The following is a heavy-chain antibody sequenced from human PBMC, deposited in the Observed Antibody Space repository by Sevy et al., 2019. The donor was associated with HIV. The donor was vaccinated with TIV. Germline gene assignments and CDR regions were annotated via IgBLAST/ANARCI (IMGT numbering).Heavy chain of an antibody. Sequence: GGSLRLSCAASEFTFSGSAMHWVRQASGKGLEWVGRIRSKANSYATAYAASVKGRFTISRDDSKNTAYLQMNSLKTEDTAVYYCTRGSSPPNYWGQGTLVTVSS. CDR1: EFTFSGSA. CDR2: IRSKANSYAT. D-gene: IGHD6-13*01. V-gene: IGHV3-73*01. CDR3: TRGSSPPNY. J-gene: IGHJ4*02.